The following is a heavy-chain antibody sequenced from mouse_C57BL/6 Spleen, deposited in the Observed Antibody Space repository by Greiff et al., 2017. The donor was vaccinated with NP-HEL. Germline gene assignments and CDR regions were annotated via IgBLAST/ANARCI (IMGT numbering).Heavy chain of an antibody. CDR1: GYTFNSYW. D-gene: IGHD1-1*01. CDR3: AREPHYYGSSYDAMDY. V-gene: IGHV1-53*01. J-gene: IGHJ4*01. Sequence: VKLQQPGTELVKPGASVKLSCKASGYTFNSYWMHWVKQRPGQGLEWIGNINPSNGGTNYNEKFKGKATLTVDKSSSTAYMQLSSLTSEDSAVYYCAREPHYYGSSYDAMDYWGQGTSVTVSS. CDR2: INPSNGGT.